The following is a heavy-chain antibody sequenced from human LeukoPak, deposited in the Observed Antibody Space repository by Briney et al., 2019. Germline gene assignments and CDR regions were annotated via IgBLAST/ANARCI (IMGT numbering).Heavy chain of an antibody. Sequence: SGTLSLTCTVSGGSISSYYWSWIRQPPGRGLEWIGYIYSSGNTNHNPSLKSRVTISLDTSKNQFSLKLSSMTAADTAVYYCAREDANWGDFDSWGQGTLVTVSS. CDR1: GGSISSYY. CDR3: AREDANWGDFDS. V-gene: IGHV4-59*01. J-gene: IGHJ4*02. D-gene: IGHD7-27*01. CDR2: IYSSGNT.